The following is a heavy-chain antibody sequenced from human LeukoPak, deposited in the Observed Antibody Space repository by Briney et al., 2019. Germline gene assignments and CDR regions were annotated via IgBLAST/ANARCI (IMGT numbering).Heavy chain of an antibody. CDR2: AYYRSKWYY. J-gene: IGHJ5*02. V-gene: IGHV6-1*01. CDR3: ARDPGNWFDP. CDR1: GDSVSSNYVT. Sequence: SQTLSLTCAISGDSVSSNYVTWHWIRHSPSRGLEWLGKAYYRSKWYYEYAVSVKGRLTFNPDTSKNHFSLQLNSVAPEDTAVYYCARDPGNWFDPWGQGTLVTVSS. D-gene: IGHD2-8*02.